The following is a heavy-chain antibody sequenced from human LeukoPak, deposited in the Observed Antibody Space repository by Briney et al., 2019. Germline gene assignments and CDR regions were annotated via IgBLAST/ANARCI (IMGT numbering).Heavy chain of an antibody. CDR3: ARDGDLWELLFYLDY. J-gene: IGHJ4*02. V-gene: IGHV3-23*01. D-gene: IGHD1-26*01. CDR1: GFTFSSYT. CDR2: ITTSDGNT. Sequence: GGSLRLSCAASGFTFSSYTMSWVRQAPGKGLEWVSTITTSDGNTYYADSVKGRFTISRDNSKNTLYLQMNSLRAEDTAVYYCARDGDLWELLFYLDYWGQGTLVTVSS.